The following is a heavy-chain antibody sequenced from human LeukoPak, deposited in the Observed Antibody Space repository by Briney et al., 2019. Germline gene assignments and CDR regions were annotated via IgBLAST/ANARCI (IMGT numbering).Heavy chain of an antibody. CDR2: IYYSGST. V-gene: IGHV4-59*08. CDR3: ARYGSGSYYYYGMDV. J-gene: IGHJ6*02. CDR1: GGSISSYY. D-gene: IGHD3-10*01. Sequence: PSETLSLTCTVSGGSISSYYWSWIRQPPGKGLEWIGYIYYSGSTNYNPSLKSRVTISVDTSKNQFSLKLSSVTAADTAVYYCARYGSGSYYYYGMDVWGQGTTVTVSS.